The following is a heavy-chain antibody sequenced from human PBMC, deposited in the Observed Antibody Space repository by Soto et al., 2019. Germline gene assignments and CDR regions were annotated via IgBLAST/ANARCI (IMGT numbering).Heavy chain of an antibody. V-gene: IGHV3-48*02. D-gene: IGHD4-17*01. CDR1: GFTFSDYS. CDR3: AREPSGGDDYPDPRES. J-gene: IGHJ5*02. CDR2: ISSDSGTI. Sequence: EVQLVESGGALVQPGGSLRLSCSASGFTFSDYSMHWVRQAPGKGLEWVSYISSDSGTIYYADSVKGRFTISRDNARYSLYLQMNTLRDEDTAVYYCAREPSGGDDYPDPRESWGQGTLVTVSS.